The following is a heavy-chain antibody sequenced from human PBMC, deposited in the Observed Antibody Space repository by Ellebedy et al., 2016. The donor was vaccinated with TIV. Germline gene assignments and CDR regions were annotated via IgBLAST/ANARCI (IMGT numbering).Heavy chain of an antibody. J-gene: IGHJ1*01. V-gene: IGHV3-43*01. CDR2: IIWDGGLT. D-gene: IGHD2-15*01. CDR3: AKSEAAALDH. CDR1: GFTFDDYT. Sequence: GESLKISCVASGFTFDDYTMLWLRQIPGKGLEWVSVIIWDGGLTKYLDSVKGRFTVSRDNSGNSLYLQMNDLRSDDSAVYFCAKSEAAALDHWGPGTLVTVS.